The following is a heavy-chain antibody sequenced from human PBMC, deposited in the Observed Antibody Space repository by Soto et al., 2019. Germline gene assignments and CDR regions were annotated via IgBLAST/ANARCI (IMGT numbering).Heavy chain of an antibody. CDR1: GGSISSSSYY. CDR2: IYYSGST. D-gene: IGHD3-22*01. J-gene: IGHJ4*02. CDR3: AGGETYYYDSSGYFFDY. Sequence: SETLSLTCTVSGGSISSSSYYWGWIRQPPGKGLEWIGSIYYSGSTYYNPSLKSRVTISVDTSKNQFSLKLSSVTAADTAVYYCAGGETYYYDSSGYFFDYWGQGPLVTVYS. V-gene: IGHV4-39*01.